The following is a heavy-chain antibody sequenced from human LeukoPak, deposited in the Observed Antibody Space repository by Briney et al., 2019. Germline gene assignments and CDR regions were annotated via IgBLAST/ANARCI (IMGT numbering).Heavy chain of an antibody. D-gene: IGHD6-19*01. Sequence: EASVKVSCKASGYTFTSYAMHWVRQAPGQRLEWMGWINAGNGNTKYSQKFQGRVTITRDTSASTAYMELSSLRSEDTAVYYCARSSPYSSGWSFVLYNPGYFGYWGQGTLVTVSS. J-gene: IGHJ4*02. CDR2: INAGNGNT. CDR1: GYTFTSYA. CDR3: ARSSPYSSGWSFVLYNPGYFGY. V-gene: IGHV1-3*01.